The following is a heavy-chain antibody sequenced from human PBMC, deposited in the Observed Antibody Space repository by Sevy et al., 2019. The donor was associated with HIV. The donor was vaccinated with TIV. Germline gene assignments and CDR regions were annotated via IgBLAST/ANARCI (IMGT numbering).Heavy chain of an antibody. Sequence: GESLKISCAASGFRFSSYGMNWVRQAPGKGLEWVAFLSYDGSKEDYADSVKGRFTISRDNSKNTFYVEMNSLRAEDTAVYHCTKDMVTFGGIIANSPGGFDIWGQGTMVTVSS. CDR2: LSYDGSKE. CDR1: GFRFSSYG. J-gene: IGHJ3*02. CDR3: TKDMVTFGGIIANSPGGFDI. V-gene: IGHV3-30*02. D-gene: IGHD3-16*02.